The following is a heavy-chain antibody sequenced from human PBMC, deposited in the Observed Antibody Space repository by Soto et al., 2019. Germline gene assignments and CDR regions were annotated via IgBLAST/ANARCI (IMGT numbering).Heavy chain of an antibody. CDR2: IYYSGST. V-gene: IGHV4-59*01. CDR1: GGSISSYY. J-gene: IGHJ6*02. D-gene: IGHD1-7*01. CDR3: AQGTIDRNYYYYGMDV. Sequence: SETLSLTCTVSGGSISSYYWSWIRQPPGKGLEWIGYIYYSGSTNYNPSLKSRVTISVDTSKNQFSLKLSSVTAADTAVYYCAQGTIDRNYYYYGMDVWGQGTTVTVSS.